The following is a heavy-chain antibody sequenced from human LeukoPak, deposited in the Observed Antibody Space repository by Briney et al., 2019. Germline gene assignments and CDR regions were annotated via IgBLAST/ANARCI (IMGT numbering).Heavy chain of an antibody. CDR2: INPNSGGT. J-gene: IGHJ6*03. Sequence: ASVKVSCKASGYTLTGYYMHWVRQAPGQGLEWMGWINPNSGGTNYAQKFQGRVTMTRDTSISTAYMELSRLRSDDTAVYYCARGAGLRYYYMDVWGKGTTVTVSS. CDR3: ARGAGLRYYYMDV. V-gene: IGHV1-2*02. CDR1: GYTLTGYY. D-gene: IGHD3-16*01.